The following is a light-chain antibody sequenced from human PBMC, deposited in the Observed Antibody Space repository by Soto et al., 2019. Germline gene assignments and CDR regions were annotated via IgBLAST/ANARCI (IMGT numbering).Light chain of an antibody. Sequence: EIVMTQSPATLSVSPGERATLSCRASQSVYSNLAWCQQKPGQAPRLLIYAASTRATGIPARFSGSGSGTEFTLTISSLQSEDFAIYYCQQYNDWPITFGQGTRLEIK. J-gene: IGKJ5*01. CDR1: QSVYSN. V-gene: IGKV3-15*01. CDR3: QQYNDWPIT. CDR2: AAS.